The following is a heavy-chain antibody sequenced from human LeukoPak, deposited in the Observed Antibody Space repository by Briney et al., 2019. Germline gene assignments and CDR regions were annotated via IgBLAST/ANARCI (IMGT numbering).Heavy chain of an antibody. Sequence: SETLSLTCTVSGASINNNFWTWIRQPPGKGLEWIGYIYACGTANYNPSLKSRVIISGDTSKNQISLNLTSVTTADTAVYFCARHRDYYDTWGHGTLVTVSS. CDR3: ARHRDYYDT. V-gene: IGHV4-59*08. CDR1: GASINNNF. D-gene: IGHD3-22*01. J-gene: IGHJ4*01. CDR2: IYACGTA.